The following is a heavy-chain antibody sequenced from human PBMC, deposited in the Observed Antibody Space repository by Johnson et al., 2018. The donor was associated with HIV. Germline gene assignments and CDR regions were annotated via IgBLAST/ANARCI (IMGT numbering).Heavy chain of an antibody. CDR3: AKDLNPDNWNPDAFDI. CDR2: ISYDGTNI. Sequence: QVQLVESGGGVVQPGRSLRLSCAASGFTFSSYAIHWVRQAPGKGLEWVAVISYDGTNIYYRDSVKGRFTISRDNSKNTLYLHMDSLRAEDTAVYYCAKDLNPDNWNPDAFDIWGQGTMVTVSS. D-gene: IGHD1-20*01. CDR1: GFTFSSYA. V-gene: IGHV3-30-3*01. J-gene: IGHJ3*02.